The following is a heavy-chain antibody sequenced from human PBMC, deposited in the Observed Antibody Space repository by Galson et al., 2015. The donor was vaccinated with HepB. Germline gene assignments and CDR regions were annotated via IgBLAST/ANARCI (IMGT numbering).Heavy chain of an antibody. CDR3: ASGGGGSGIAAALPA. J-gene: IGHJ5*02. V-gene: IGHV1-3*01. CDR1: GYTFTSYA. CDR2: INAGNGNT. Sequence: SVKVSCKASGYTFTSYAMHWVRQAPGQRLEWMGWINAGNGNTKYSQKFQGRVTITRDTSASTAYMELSSLRSEDTAVYYCASGGGGSGIAAALPAWGQRTLVTVSS. D-gene: IGHD6-13*01.